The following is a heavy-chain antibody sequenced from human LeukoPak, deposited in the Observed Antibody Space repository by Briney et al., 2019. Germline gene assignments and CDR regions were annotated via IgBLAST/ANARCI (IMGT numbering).Heavy chain of an antibody. CDR1: GFTSSSYA. CDR2: ISYDGSNK. Sequence: GGSLRLSCAASGFTSSSYAMYWVRQAPGKGLEWVAVISYDGSNKYYADSVKGRFTISRDNSKNTLYLQMNSLRAEDTAVYYCARDRGLDYGMDVWGQGTTVTVSS. D-gene: IGHD3/OR15-3a*01. J-gene: IGHJ6*02. CDR3: ARDRGLDYGMDV. V-gene: IGHV3-30-3*01.